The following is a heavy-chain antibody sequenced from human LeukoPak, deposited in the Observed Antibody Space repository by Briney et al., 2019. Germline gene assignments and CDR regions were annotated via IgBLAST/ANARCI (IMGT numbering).Heavy chain of an antibody. Sequence: GGSLRLSCAVSGFTVSSKYMNWVRQAPGKGLEWVSVIYSGGDTYHADSVKGRFTISRDNSKNTLYLQMNRLRAEDTAVYYCARDGAAGYADAVDIWGQGTMVTVSS. CDR2: IYSGGDT. V-gene: IGHV3-66*01. CDR1: GFTVSSKY. CDR3: ARDGAAGYADAVDI. J-gene: IGHJ3*02. D-gene: IGHD6-25*01.